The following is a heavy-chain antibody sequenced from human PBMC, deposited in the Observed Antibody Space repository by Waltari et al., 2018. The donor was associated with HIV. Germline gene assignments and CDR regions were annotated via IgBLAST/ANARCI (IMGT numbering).Heavy chain of an antibody. CDR1: GFSFDDYA. Sequence: EVQLVESGGGLVQPGRSLRLSCAASGFSFDDYALHWVRQAPGKGREWVSGISWNSGSIGYADSVKGRFTISRDNAKNSLYLQMNSLRAEDTALYYCAKDRLRYCRGGSCYTHFDSWGQGTLVTVSS. J-gene: IGHJ4*02. CDR2: ISWNSGSI. D-gene: IGHD2-15*01. CDR3: AKDRLRYCRGGSCYTHFDS. V-gene: IGHV3-9*01.